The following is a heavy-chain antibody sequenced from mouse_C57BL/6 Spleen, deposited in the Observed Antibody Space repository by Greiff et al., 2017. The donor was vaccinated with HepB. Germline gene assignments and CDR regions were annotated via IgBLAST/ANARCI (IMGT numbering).Heavy chain of an antibody. V-gene: IGHV14-2*01. CDR2: IDPEDGET. D-gene: IGHD2-1*01. CDR1: GFNIKDYY. Sequence: VQLQQSGAELVKPGASVKLSCTASGFNIKDYYMHWVKQRTEQGLEWIGKIDPEDGETKYVPKFQGKATITADTSSNTAYLQLSSLTSEDTAVYYCASPVLYGNYWYFDVWGTGTTVTVSS. J-gene: IGHJ1*03. CDR3: ASPVLYGNYWYFDV.